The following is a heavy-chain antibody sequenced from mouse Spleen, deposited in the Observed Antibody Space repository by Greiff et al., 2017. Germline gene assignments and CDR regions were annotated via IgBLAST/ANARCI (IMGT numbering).Heavy chain of an antibody. CDR1: GYTFTDYN. D-gene: IGHD2-4*01. CDR3: ARDEAYYDYGYYYDIDY. CDR2: INPNNGGT. V-gene: IGHV1-22*01. J-gene: IGHJ4*01. Sequence: EVKLEESGPELVKPGASVKMSCKASGYTFTDYNMHWVKQSPGKSLEWIGYINPNNGGTSYNQKFMGKATLTVNKSSSTAYMELRSLTSEDSAVYYCARDEAYYDYGYYYDIDYWGQGTSVTVSS.